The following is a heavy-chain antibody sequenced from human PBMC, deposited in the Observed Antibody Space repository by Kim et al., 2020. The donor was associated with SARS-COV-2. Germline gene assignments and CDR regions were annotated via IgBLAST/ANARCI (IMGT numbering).Heavy chain of an antibody. CDR3: ARGGRLSNYYDSSGYYRGFDY. J-gene: IGHJ4*02. V-gene: IGHV4-34*01. CDR2: INHSGST. CDR1: GGSFSGYY. D-gene: IGHD3-22*01. Sequence: SETLSLTCAVYGGSFSGYYWSWIRQPPGKGLEWIGEINHSGSTNYNPSLKSRVTISVDTSKNQFSLKLSSVTAADTAVYYCARGGRLSNYYDSSGYYRGFDYWGQGTLVTVSS.